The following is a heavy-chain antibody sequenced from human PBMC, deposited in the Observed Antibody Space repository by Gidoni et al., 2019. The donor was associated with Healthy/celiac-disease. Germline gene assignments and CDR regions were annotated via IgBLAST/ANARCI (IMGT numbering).Heavy chain of an antibody. J-gene: IGHJ6*03. CDR2: MNPNSGNT. V-gene: IGHV1-8*01. D-gene: IGHD3-3*01. Sequence: QVQLVQSGAEVKKPGASVKVSCKASGYTFTSYDINWVRQATGQGLEWMGWMNPNSGNTGYAQKFQGRVTMTRNTSISTAYMELSSLRSEDTAVYYCARHRLGASDFWSGYYWGYYYYYMDVWGKGTTVTVSS. CDR1: GYTFTSYD. CDR3: ARHRLGASDFWSGYYWGYYYYYMDV.